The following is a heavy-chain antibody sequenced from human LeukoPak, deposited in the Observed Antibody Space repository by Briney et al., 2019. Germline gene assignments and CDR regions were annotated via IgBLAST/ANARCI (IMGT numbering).Heavy chain of an antibody. J-gene: IGHJ4*02. CDR1: GGSFSGYY. CDR3: ARHRDTAMVTDY. V-gene: IGHV4-59*08. CDR2: IYYSGST. D-gene: IGHD5-18*01. Sequence: SETLSLTCAVYGGSFSGYYWSWIRQPPGKGQEWIGYIYYSGSTNYNPSLKSRVTISVDTSKNQFSLKLSSVTAADTAVYYCARHRDTAMVTDYWGQGALVTVSS.